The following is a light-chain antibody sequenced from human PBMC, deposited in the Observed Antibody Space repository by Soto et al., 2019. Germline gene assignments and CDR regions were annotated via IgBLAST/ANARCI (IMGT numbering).Light chain of an antibody. CDR3: SSYTSSSTRV. CDR1: FSNIGDNA. Sequence: QSVLTQPPSLSATPGQRVNISCSGSFSNIGDNAVNWYQQHPGKAPKLMIYEVSNRLSGISNRFSGSKSGNTASLTISGLQAEDEADYYCSSYTSSSTRVFRTGTKVTVL. V-gene: IGLV2-14*01. CDR2: EVS. J-gene: IGLJ1*01.